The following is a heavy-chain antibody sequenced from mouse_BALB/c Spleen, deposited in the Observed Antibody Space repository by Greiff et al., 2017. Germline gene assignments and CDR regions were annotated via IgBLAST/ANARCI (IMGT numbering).Heavy chain of an antibody. CDR2: ISSGGSYT. J-gene: IGHJ3*01. D-gene: IGHD1-1*01. CDR3: TGYYYGSSYEDFAY. CDR1: GFTFSSYT. V-gene: IGHV5-6-4*01. Sequence: LQQSGGGLVKPGGSLKLSCAASGFTFSSYTMSWVRQTPEKRLEWVATISSGGSYTYYPDSVKGRFTISRDNAKNTLYLQMSSLKSEDTAMYYCTGYYYGSSYEDFAYWGQGTLVTVSA.